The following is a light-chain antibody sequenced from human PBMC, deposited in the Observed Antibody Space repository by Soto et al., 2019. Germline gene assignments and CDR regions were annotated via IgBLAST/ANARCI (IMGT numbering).Light chain of an antibody. Sequence: QSALTQPPSASGSPGQSVTISCTGTSSDVGGYNYVSWYQQHPGKAPKLMIDEVSKRPSGVPDRFSGSKSGNTASLTVSGLQAEDEADYYCSLYAGSNAVVFGGGTKVTVL. V-gene: IGLV2-8*01. CDR1: SSDVGGYNY. J-gene: IGLJ2*01. CDR2: EVS. CDR3: SLYAGSNAVV.